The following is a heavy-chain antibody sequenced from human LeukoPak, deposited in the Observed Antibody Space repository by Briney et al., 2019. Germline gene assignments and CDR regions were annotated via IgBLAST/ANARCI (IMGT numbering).Heavy chain of an antibody. V-gene: IGHV4-38-2*02. D-gene: IGHD3-10*01. CDR2: IYYSGST. CDR1: GYSISSGYY. Sequence: SETLSLTCTVSGYSISSGYYWGWIRQPPGKGLEWIGSIYYSGSTYYSPSLRSRVTISLDTSRNQFSLKLNSVTAADTAVYYCAKSNGYGLVDIWGQGTMVTVSS. CDR3: AKSNGYGLVDI. J-gene: IGHJ3*02.